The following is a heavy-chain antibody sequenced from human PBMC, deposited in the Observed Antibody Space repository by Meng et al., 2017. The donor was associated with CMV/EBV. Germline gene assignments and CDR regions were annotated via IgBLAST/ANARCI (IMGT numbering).Heavy chain of an antibody. CDR3: AKDRGYYDSSGYNPMGDYYGMDV. J-gene: IGHJ6*02. CDR2: IRYDGSNK. D-gene: IGHD3-22*01. CDR1: GFTFSSYG. Sequence: GGSLRLSCAASGFTFSSYGMHWVRQAPGKGLEWLAFIRYDGSNKYYADSVKGRFTISRDNSKNTLYLQMNSLRAEYTAVYYCAKDRGYYDSSGYNPMGDYYGMDVWGQGTTVTVSS. V-gene: IGHV3-30*02.